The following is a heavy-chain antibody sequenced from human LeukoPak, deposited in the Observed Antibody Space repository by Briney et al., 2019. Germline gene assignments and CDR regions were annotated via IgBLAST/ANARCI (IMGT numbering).Heavy chain of an antibody. CDR3: ARDSSVILEWLLHETFDY. Sequence: GGSLRLSCAASRFTFGSYGMSWVRQAPGKGLEWVSAISGSGGSTYYADSVKGRFTISRDNSKNTLYLQMNSLRAEDTAVYYCARDSSVILEWLLHETFDYWGQGTLVTVSS. J-gene: IGHJ4*02. CDR1: RFTFGSYG. D-gene: IGHD3-3*01. V-gene: IGHV3-23*01. CDR2: ISGSGGST.